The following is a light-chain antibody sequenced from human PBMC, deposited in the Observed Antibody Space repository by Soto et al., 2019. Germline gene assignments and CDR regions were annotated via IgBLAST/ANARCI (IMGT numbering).Light chain of an antibody. V-gene: IGLV1-47*01. J-gene: IGLJ1*01. CDR3: AAWDDSLSGHYV. CDR1: DPNIGRNV. CDR2: RSD. Sequence: QCVLTKAASASGTDVHSRTISCYENDPNIGRNVVYWYQQLPGTAPKLLVYRSDQRPSGVPDRFSGSKSDTSASLAISGLRPEDEADYYCAAWDDSLSGHYVFGTGTKVTVL.